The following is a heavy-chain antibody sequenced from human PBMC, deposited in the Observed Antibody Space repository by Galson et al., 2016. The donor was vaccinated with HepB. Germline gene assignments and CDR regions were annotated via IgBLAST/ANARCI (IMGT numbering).Heavy chain of an antibody. J-gene: IGHJ4*02. Sequence: SLRLSCAASGFTFSSYGMHWVRQPPGKGLEWVAVIWYEGNNKYFAEYVKGRFTISRDNSKNTLYLQMNSLRAEDTAVYYCARGRVYYDTSGYYLPYFDYWGQGTLVTVSS. V-gene: IGHV3-33*01. CDR3: ARGRVYYDTSGYYLPYFDY. CDR2: IWYEGNNK. CDR1: GFTFSSYG. D-gene: IGHD3-22*01.